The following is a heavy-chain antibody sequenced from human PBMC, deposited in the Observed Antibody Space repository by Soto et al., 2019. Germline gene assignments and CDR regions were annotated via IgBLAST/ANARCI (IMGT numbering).Heavy chain of an antibody. V-gene: IGHV4-39*01. J-gene: IGHJ6*02. Sequence: SETLSLTCTVSGGSISSSSYYWGWIRQPPGKGLEWIGSIYYSGSTYYKPSLKSRVTISVDTSKNQFSLKLSSVTAADTAVYYCATQGFGVLHGLVDVWGQGTTVTVSS. CDR3: ATQGFGVLHGLVDV. CDR1: GGSISSSSYY. D-gene: IGHD3-10*01. CDR2: IYYSGST.